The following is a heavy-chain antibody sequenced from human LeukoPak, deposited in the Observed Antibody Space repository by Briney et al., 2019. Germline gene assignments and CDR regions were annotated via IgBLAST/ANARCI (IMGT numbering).Heavy chain of an antibody. Sequence: GGSLRLSCAASGIAFSKDWMNWVRQAPGKGLEWVGRIKSKTDGGTTDYAAPVKGRFTISRDDSKNTLYLQMDSLKTEDTAVYYCTNFNDGDAFDTWGQGTMVTVSS. V-gene: IGHV3-15*01. CDR3: TNFNDGDAFDT. CDR1: GIAFSKDW. J-gene: IGHJ3*02. D-gene: IGHD3-16*01. CDR2: IKSKTDGGTT.